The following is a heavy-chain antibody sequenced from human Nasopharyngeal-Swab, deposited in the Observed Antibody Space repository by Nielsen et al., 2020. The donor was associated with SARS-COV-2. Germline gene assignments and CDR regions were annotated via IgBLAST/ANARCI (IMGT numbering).Heavy chain of an antibody. CDR2: LYYSGST. Sequence: LRLSCTVSGGSISSGGYYWSWIRQHPGKGLEWIGFLYYSGSTYYNPSLKSRVTISVDTYKNQFSLKLSSVTAADTAVYYCARGVDTYDYSNVLDYWGQRTLVTVSS. CDR1: GGSISSGGYY. D-gene: IGHD4-11*01. CDR3: ARGVDTYDYSNVLDY. V-gene: IGHV4-31*03. J-gene: IGHJ4*02.